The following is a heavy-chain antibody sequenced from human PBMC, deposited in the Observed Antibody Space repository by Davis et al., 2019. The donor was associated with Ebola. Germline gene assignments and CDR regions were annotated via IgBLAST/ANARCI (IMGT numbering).Heavy chain of an antibody. D-gene: IGHD6-19*01. Sequence: GESLKISCAASGFTFSSYGMHWVRQAPGKGLEWVAVISYDGSNKYYADSVKGRFTISRDNSKNTLYLQMNSLRVEDTAVYYCAKQEGVAVAGIWAYDYWGQGTLVTVSS. CDR1: GFTFSSYG. CDR3: AKQEGVAVAGIWAYDY. J-gene: IGHJ4*02. CDR2: ISYDGSNK. V-gene: IGHV3-30*18.